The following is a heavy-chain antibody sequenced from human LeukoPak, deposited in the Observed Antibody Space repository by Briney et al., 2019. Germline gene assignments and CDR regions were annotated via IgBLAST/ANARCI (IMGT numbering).Heavy chain of an antibody. CDR1: GFTFSNAW. J-gene: IGHJ4*02. V-gene: IGHV3-15*01. D-gene: IGHD2-2*02. CDR3: TSAHIVVVPAAIAFDH. Sequence: PGGSLRLSCAASGFTFSNAWMSWVRQAPGKLLEWVGRIKSKTDGGTTDYAAPVKGRFTISTDDSKNTLYLQMNSLKTEDTAAYYCTSAHIVVVPAAIAFDHWGQGTLVTVSS. CDR2: IKSKTDGGTT.